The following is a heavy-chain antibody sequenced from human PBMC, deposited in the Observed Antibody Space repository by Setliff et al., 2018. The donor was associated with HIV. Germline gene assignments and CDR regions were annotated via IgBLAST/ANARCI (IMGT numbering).Heavy chain of an antibody. CDR3: AKGAYYSESGSHYRDYFDY. CDR2: ISWNSGSI. J-gene: IGHJ4*02. CDR1: GFTFDDYA. V-gene: IGHV3-9*01. Sequence: GGSLRLSCAASGFTFDDYAMHWVRQAPGKGLEWVSGISWNSGSIGYADSVKGRFTISRDNARNSLYLEMKSLRGEDTALYFCAKGAYYSESGSHYRDYFDYWGQGTLVTVSS. D-gene: IGHD3-10*01.